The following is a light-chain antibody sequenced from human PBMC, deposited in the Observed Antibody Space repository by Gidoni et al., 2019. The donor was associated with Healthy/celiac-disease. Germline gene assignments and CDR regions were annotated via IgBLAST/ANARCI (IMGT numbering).Light chain of an antibody. CDR2: GNS. Sequence: QSVLTQPPSVSGAPGQRVTISCTGSSSNIGAGYDVHWYQQLPGTAPKLLIYGNSNRPSGVPDRFSGSNSGNTATLTISGTQAMDEADYYCQAWDSSTHVVFGGGTKLTVL. V-gene: IGLV1-40*01. J-gene: IGLJ2*01. CDR1: SSNIGAGYD. CDR3: QAWDSSTHVV.